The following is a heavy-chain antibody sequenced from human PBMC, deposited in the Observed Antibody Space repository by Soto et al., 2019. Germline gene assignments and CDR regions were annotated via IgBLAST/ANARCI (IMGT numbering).Heavy chain of an antibody. CDR3: ARGGEFLAARNGFDY. CDR1: GYTFTSYD. J-gene: IGHJ4*02. CDR2: MNPNSGNT. D-gene: IGHD6-6*01. Sequence: GASVKVSCKASGYTFTSYDINWVRQATGQGLEWMGWMNPNSGNTGYAQKFQGRVTMTRNTSISTAYMELSSLRSEDTAVYDCARGGEFLAARNGFDYWGQGTLVTVSS. V-gene: IGHV1-8*01.